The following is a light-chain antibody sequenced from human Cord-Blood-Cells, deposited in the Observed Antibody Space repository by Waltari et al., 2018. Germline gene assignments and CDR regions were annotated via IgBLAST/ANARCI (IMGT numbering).Light chain of an antibody. CDR1: SRDVGGYNY. Sequence: QSALTQPASVSGSPGQSITISCTGTSRDVGGYNYVSCYQQPPGKAPKLMIYGVSNRPSGVSNRFSGSKSVNTASLTISGLQAEDEADYYCSSYTSSSTLVFGGGTKLTVL. CDR2: GVS. J-gene: IGLJ3*02. CDR3: SSYTSSSTLV. V-gene: IGLV2-14*01.